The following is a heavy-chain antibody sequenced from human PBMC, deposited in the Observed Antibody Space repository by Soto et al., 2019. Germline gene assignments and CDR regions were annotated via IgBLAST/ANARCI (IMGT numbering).Heavy chain of an antibody. J-gene: IGHJ5*02. D-gene: IGHD3-3*01. CDR2: INPNSGGT. V-gene: IGHV1-2*02. CDR3: ARGGDFWSGNPDWFDP. Sequence: ASVKVSCKASGYTFTGYYMHWVRQAPGQGLEWMGWINPNSGGTNYAQKFQGRVTMTRDTSISTAYMELSRLRSDDTAVYYCARGGDFWSGNPDWFDPWGQGTLVTVSS. CDR1: GYTFTGYY.